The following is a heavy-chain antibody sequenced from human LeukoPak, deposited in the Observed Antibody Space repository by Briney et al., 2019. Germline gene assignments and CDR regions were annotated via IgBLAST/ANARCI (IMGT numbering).Heavy chain of an antibody. CDR1: GYSISSGYY. Sequence: PSETLSLTCTVSGYSISSGYYWGWIRQPPGKGLEWIGSIYHSGSTYYNPSLKSRVTISVDTSKNQFSLKLSSVTAADTAVYYCARGFRRWRYSGSYYAYYFDYWGQGTLVTVSS. CDR2: IYHSGST. CDR3: ARGFRRWRYSGSYYAYYFDY. J-gene: IGHJ4*02. D-gene: IGHD1-26*01. V-gene: IGHV4-38-2*02.